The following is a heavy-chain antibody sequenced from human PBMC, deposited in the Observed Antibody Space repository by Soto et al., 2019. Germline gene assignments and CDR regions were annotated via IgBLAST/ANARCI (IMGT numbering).Heavy chain of an antibody. CDR1: GGTFNTYS. V-gene: IGHV1-69*02. CDR2: IIPIVGIA. D-gene: IGHD2-15*01. CDR3: ARAMVVGATGAFDI. J-gene: IGHJ3*02. Sequence: QVQLVQSGAEVKKPGSSVKVSCQAAGGTFNTYSINWVRQAPGQGLEWMGRIIPIVGIAKYAQKFQGRVALTXXXSXSTAYMMEVNSLRPEDTAMYYCARAMVVGATGAFDIWGQGTMVTVSS.